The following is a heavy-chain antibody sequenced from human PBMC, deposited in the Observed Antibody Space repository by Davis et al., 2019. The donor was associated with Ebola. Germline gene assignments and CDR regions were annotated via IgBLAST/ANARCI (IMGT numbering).Heavy chain of an antibody. Sequence: GESLKISCAASGFTFSSYGMHWVRQAPGKGLEWVAVIWYDGSNKYYADSVKGRFTISRHNSKNTLYLQMNSLRAEDTAVYYCARTLRGYSGSLRYNWFDPWGQGTLVTVSS. J-gene: IGHJ5*02. CDR1: GFTFSSYG. V-gene: IGHV3-33*01. D-gene: IGHD5-12*01. CDR3: ARTLRGYSGSLRYNWFDP. CDR2: IWYDGSNK.